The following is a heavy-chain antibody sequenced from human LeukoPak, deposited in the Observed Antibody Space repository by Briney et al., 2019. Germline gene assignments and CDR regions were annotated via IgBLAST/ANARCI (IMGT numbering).Heavy chain of an antibody. J-gene: IGHJ6*03. D-gene: IGHD3-9*01. CDR1: GYTFTGYY. CDR3: ARVGCDILTGYRSDYYYYYMDV. V-gene: IGHV1-2*02. Sequence: GASVKISCKASGYTFTGYYMHWVRRAPGQGLEWMGWINPNSGGTNYAQKFQGRVTMTRDTSISTAYMELSRLRSEDTAVYYCARVGCDILTGYRSDYYYYYMDVWGKGTTVTVSS. CDR2: INPNSGGT.